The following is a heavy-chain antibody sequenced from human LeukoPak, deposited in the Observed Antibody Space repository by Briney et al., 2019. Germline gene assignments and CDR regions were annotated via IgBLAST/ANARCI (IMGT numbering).Heavy chain of an antibody. CDR2: IKPDGSDR. V-gene: IGHV3-7*01. CDR3: ARGGHRQKEF. J-gene: IGHJ4*02. CDR1: GFTFSNYW. Sequence: GGSLRLSCAASGFTFSNYWMTWVRQSPGKGLEWVAIIKPDGSDRYSVDSEKGRFTVSRDNAKNSLYLQMSSLRAEDTAVYYSARGGHRQKEFWGQGTLVTVSS. D-gene: IGHD3-10*01.